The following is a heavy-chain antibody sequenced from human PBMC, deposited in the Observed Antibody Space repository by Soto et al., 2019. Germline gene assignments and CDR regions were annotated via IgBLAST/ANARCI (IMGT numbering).Heavy chain of an antibody. D-gene: IGHD6-13*01. CDR1: GFTFSNYA. CDR2: IGGSGSNT. J-gene: IGHJ4*02. Sequence: EVQLLESGGGLLQPGGSLRLSCAASGFTFSNYAMTWVRQAPGKGLEWVSLIGGSGSNTFYTDSVKGRFTNSRDTSKNTLYLQMNSLRAEDTAVYFCAKRMDFGSSWYYFDYWGQGTLVTVSS. V-gene: IGHV3-23*01. CDR3: AKRMDFGSSWYYFDY.